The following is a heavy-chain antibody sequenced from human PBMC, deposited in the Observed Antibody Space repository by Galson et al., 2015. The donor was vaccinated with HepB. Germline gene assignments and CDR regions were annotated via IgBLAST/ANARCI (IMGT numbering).Heavy chain of an antibody. J-gene: IGHJ4*02. CDR3: ARDRPGATDYFDN. CDR2: ISYSGST. V-gene: IGHV4-31*03. Sequence: LSLTCTVSGGSISSDDYSWAWIRQHPGKGLEWIGFISYSGSTSYNPSLESRVIMSVDTFKNQFSLRLSSVTAADTAVYYCARDRPGATDYFDNWGQGTLVTVSS. CDR1: GGSISSDDYS. D-gene: IGHD1-26*01.